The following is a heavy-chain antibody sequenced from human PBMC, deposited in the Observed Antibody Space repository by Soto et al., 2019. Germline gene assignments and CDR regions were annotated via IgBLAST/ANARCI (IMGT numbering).Heavy chain of an antibody. CDR2: IYYSGST. CDR3: ARDAGYYDFWSGYYQPRYNWFDP. V-gene: IGHV4-59*02. J-gene: IGHJ5*02. CDR1: GGSVSSYY. D-gene: IGHD3-3*01. Sequence: PSETLSLTCTVSGGSVSSYYWSWIRQPPGKGLEWIGYIYYSGSTNYNPSLKSRVTISVDTSKNQFSLKLSSVTAADTAVYYCARDAGYYDFWSGYYQPRYNWFDPWGQGTQVTVSS.